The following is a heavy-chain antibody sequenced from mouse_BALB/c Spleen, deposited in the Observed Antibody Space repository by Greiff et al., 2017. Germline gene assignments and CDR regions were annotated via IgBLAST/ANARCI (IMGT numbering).Heavy chain of an antibody. V-gene: IGHV5-6*01. Sequence: EVKLMESGGDLVKPGGSLKLSCAASGFTFSSYGMSWVRQTPDKRLEWVATISSGGSYTYYPDSVKGRFTISRDNAKNTLYLQMSSLKSEDTAMYYCARVVTYYFDYWGQGTTLTVSS. CDR2: ISSGGSYT. J-gene: IGHJ2*01. CDR1: GFTFSSYG. D-gene: IGHD1-1*02. CDR3: ARVVTYYFDY.